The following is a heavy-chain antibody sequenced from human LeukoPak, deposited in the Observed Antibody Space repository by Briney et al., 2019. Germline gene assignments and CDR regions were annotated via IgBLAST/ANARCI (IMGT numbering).Heavy chain of an antibody. V-gene: IGHV3-23*01. CDR3: AKPRRGFGELLPFDY. J-gene: IGHJ4*02. CDR2: ISGSGGST. Sequence: PGGSLRLSCAASGFTFSSYWMSWVRQAPGKGLEWVSAISGSGGSTYYADSVKGRFTISRDNSKNTLYLQMNSLRAEDTAVYYFAKPRRGFGELLPFDYWGQGTLVTVSS. D-gene: IGHD3-10*01. CDR1: GFTFSSYW.